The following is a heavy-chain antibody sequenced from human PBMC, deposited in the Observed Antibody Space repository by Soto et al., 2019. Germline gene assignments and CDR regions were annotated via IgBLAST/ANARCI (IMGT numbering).Heavy chain of an antibody. V-gene: IGHV3-23*01. Sequence: EEQLLESGGGLVQPGESLRLSCAASGFTFSSSAMNWARQAPGKGLEWVSIISDSGGRTYYADSVRGRFTISRDNSKNTLYLQMNSLRAEDTAVYYCAKSLNINWKNWFDPWGQGTLVTVSS. CDR1: GFTFSSSA. J-gene: IGHJ5*02. CDR2: ISDSGGRT. CDR3: AKSLNINWKNWFDP. D-gene: IGHD1-1*01.